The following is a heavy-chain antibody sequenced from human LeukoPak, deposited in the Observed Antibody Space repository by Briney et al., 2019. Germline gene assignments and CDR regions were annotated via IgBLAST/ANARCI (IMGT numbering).Heavy chain of an antibody. D-gene: IGHD6-13*01. CDR2: IYYSGST. Sequence: SETLSLTCTVSGGSISSYYWSWIRQPPGKGLEWIGYIYYSGSTNYNPSLKSRVTISVDTSKNQFSLKLSSVTAADTAVYYCARGGPGQQLVRRDYWGQGTLVTVSS. CDR1: GGSISSYY. J-gene: IGHJ4*02. V-gene: IGHV4-59*12. CDR3: ARGGPGQQLVRRDY.